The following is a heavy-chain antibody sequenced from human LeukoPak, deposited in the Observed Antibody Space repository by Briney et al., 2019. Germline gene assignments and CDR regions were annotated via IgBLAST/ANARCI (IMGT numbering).Heavy chain of an antibody. CDR3: ARSQRFLEWLPPSFDY. CDR2: INPNSGGT. D-gene: IGHD3-3*01. V-gene: IGHV1-2*02. CDR1: GYTFTGYY. J-gene: IGHJ4*02. Sequence: ASVKVSCKASGYTFTGYYMHWVRQAPGQGLEWMGWINPNSGGTNYAQKFQGRVTMTRDTSISTAYMELSRLRSDDTAVYYCARSQRFLEWLPPSFDYWGQGTLVTVSS.